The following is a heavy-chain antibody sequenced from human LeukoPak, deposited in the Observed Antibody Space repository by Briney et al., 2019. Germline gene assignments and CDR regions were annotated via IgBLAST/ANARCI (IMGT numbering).Heavy chain of an antibody. CDR3: ARGGDRGLDFDY. CDR2: IIPILGIA. D-gene: IGHD3-10*01. J-gene: IGHJ4*02. Sequence: SVKVSCKASGGTFSSYAISWVRQAPGQGLEWMGRIIPILGIANYAQKFQGRVTITADKSTSTAYMELSSLRSEDTAVYYCARGGDRGLDFDYWGQGTLVTVSS. V-gene: IGHV1-69*04. CDR1: GGTFSSYA.